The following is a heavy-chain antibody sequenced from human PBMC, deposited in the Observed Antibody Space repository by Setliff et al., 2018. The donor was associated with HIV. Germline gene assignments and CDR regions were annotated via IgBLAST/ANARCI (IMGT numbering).Heavy chain of an antibody. Sequence: SGPTLVNPTQTLTLTCTFSGFSLTTSGIRVTWVRQPPGKALEWLARIDWEDDKFYSTSLESRLTITKDTSKNHVVLTMTNVDPDDTGTYYCAHRPYNSPNWFDPWGQGTLVTVSS. D-gene: IGHD1-20*01. CDR1: GFSLTTSGIR. J-gene: IGHJ5*02. CDR2: IDWEDDK. V-gene: IGHV2-5*08. CDR3: AHRPYNSPNWFDP.